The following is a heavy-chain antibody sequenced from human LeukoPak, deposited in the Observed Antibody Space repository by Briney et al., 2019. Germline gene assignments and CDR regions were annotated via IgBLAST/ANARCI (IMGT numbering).Heavy chain of an antibody. J-gene: IGHJ4*02. D-gene: IGHD1-26*01. V-gene: IGHV3-21*01. CDR2: ISSSSSYI. CDR3: ARRIVGAYIDY. Sequence: GGSLRLSCAASGFTFSSYSMNWVRQAPGKGLEWVSSISSSSSYIYYAGSVKGRFTISRDNAKNSLYLQMNSLRAEDTAVYYCARRIVGAYIDYWGQGTLVTVSS. CDR1: GFTFSSYS.